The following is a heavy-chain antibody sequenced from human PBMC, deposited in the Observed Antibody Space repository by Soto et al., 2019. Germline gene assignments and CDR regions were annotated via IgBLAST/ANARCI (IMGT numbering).Heavy chain of an antibody. CDR1: GVPLRSGSYY. CDR2: IYYSGST. CDR3: ARGRAARDGMDV. J-gene: IGHJ6*02. Sequence: SEALDPTLTVSGVPLRSGSYYWSWIRQPSGKGLEWIGYIYYSGSTNYNPSLKSRVTISVDTSKNQFSLKLSSVTAADTAVYYCARGRAARDGMDVWGQGTTVTVSS. V-gene: IGHV4-61*01. D-gene: IGHD6-6*01.